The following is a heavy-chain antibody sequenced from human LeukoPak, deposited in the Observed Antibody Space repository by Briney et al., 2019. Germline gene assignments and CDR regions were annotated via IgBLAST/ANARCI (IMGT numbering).Heavy chain of an antibody. CDR1: GGSISSYY. J-gene: IGHJ4*02. CDR3: ARHGGQSSGYYY. D-gene: IGHD3-22*01. Sequence: PSQTLSLTCTVSGGSISSYYWSWIRQPPGKGLERIGYIFYSGSTNYNPSLKSRVTISVDTSKNQFSLKLSSVTAADTAVYYCARHGGQSSGYYYWGQGNLVTVSS. CDR2: IFYSGST. V-gene: IGHV4-59*08.